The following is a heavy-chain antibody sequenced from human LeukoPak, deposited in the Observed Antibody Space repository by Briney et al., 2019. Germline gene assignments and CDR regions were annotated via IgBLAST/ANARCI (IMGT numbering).Heavy chain of an antibody. V-gene: IGHV1-46*01. CDR2: INPSGGST. CDR1: GYTFTSYY. Sequence: ASVKVSCKASGYTFTSYYMHWVRQAPGQGLEWMVIINPSGGSTSYAQKFQGRVTMTRDTSTSTVYMELSSLRSEDTAVYYCARDYDSSGYFTGGAFDIWGQGTMVTVSS. CDR3: ARDYDSSGYFTGGAFDI. J-gene: IGHJ3*02. D-gene: IGHD3-22*01.